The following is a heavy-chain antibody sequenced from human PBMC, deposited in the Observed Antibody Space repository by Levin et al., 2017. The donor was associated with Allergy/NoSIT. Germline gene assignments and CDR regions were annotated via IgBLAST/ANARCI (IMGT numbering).Heavy chain of an antibody. CDR3: ARGRKLRFLEWLYRFDY. CDR1: GGSFSDYY. J-gene: IGHJ4*02. D-gene: IGHD3-3*01. Sequence: PSETLSLTCTIYGGSFSDYYWSWIRQPPGKGLEWIGEINHSGSTNYNPSLKSRVTISVDMSKNQFSLKLSSVTAADTAVYYCARGRKLRFLEWLYRFDYWGQGTLFTVSS. CDR2: INHSGST. V-gene: IGHV4-34*01.